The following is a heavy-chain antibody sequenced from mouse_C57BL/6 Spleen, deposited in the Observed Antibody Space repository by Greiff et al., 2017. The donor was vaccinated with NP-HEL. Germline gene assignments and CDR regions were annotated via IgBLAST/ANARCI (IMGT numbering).Heavy chain of an antibody. CDR3: ARNYGSSYLAWFAY. J-gene: IGHJ3*01. Sequence: VQLQQSGPELVKPGASVKLSCKASGYTFTSYDINWVKQRPGQGLEWIGWIYPRDGSTKYNEKFKGKATLTVDTSSSTAYMELHSLTSEDSAVYVCARNYGSSYLAWFAYWGQGTLVTVSA. CDR1: GYTFTSYD. V-gene: IGHV1-85*01. D-gene: IGHD1-1*01. CDR2: IYPRDGST.